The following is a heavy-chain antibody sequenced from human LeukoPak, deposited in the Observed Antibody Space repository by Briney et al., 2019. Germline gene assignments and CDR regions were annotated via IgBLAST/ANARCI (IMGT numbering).Heavy chain of an antibody. CDR2: LRGNGET. D-gene: IGHD6-13*01. Sequence: PGGSLRLSCAASGFSFTNYAMSWVRQAPARGPEWVSSLRGNGETFYADSVKGRFTISRDNSNNTVYLQMNSLRVGDTALYYCVKHVGSRWSNNRFDPWGQGTLVTVS. CDR3: VKHVGSRWSNNRFDP. CDR1: GFSFTNYA. V-gene: IGHV3-23*01. J-gene: IGHJ5*02.